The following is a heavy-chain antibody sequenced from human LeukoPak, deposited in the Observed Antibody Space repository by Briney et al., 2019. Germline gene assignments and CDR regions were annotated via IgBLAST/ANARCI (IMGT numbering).Heavy chain of an antibody. CDR2: MNPNSGNT. Sequence: GASVKVSCKASGYTFTSYDTNWVRQATGQGLEWMGWMNPNSGNTGYAQKFQGRVTMTRNTSISTAYMELSSLRSEDTAVYYCARVPAARFKYNWFDPWGQGTLVTVSS. CDR1: GYTFTSYD. J-gene: IGHJ5*02. V-gene: IGHV1-8*01. CDR3: ARVPAARFKYNWFDP. D-gene: IGHD2-2*01.